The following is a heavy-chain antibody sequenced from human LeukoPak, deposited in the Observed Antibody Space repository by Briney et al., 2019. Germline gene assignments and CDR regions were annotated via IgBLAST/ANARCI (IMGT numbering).Heavy chain of an antibody. CDR2: ITASSTAI. Sequence: PGGSLRLSCAASGFTFTGYPMNWVRQAPGKGLEWVSSITASSTAIYSADSVKGRFTISRDNAKDFLYLQMNSLRAEDTAVYYCARTYYDILTGYNPYFDYWGQGILVTVSS. D-gene: IGHD3-9*01. CDR1: GFTFTGYP. V-gene: IGHV3-21*01. J-gene: IGHJ4*02. CDR3: ARTYYDILTGYNPYFDY.